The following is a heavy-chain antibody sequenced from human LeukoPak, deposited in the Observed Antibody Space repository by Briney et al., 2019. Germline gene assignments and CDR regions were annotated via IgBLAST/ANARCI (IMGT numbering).Heavy chain of an antibody. D-gene: IGHD6-19*01. CDR3: ARAGQWLVHYFDY. CDR1: GYSISSGYY. Sequence: SETLSLTCTVSGYSISSGYYWGWIRQPPGKGLEWIGSIYHSGSTYYNPSLKSRVTISVDTSKNQFSLKLSSVTAADMAVYYCARAGQWLVHYFDYWGQGTLVTVSS. J-gene: IGHJ4*02. CDR2: IYHSGST. V-gene: IGHV4-38-2*02.